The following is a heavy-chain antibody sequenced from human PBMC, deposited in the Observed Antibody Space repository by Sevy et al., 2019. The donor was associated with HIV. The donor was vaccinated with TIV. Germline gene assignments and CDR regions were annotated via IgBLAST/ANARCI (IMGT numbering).Heavy chain of an antibody. D-gene: IGHD6-13*01. CDR3: AKNTAAAGVGGFDY. Sequence: GGSLRLSCAASGFTFSHYGMHWVRQAPGKGLEWVKFIQYDGNNKYYADSVKGRFTISRDNSKNMFFLQTNDLRAEDTALYYCAKNTAAAGVGGFDYWGQGALVTVSS. CDR2: IQYDGNNK. J-gene: IGHJ4*02. V-gene: IGHV3-30*02. CDR1: GFTFSHYG.